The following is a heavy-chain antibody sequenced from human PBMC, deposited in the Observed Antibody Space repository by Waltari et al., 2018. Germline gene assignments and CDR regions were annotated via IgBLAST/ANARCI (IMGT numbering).Heavy chain of an antibody. CDR1: GFTFRIHW. CDR2: INTHVHSE. D-gene: IGHD3-16*01. CDR3: AREGEWEPFDC. Sequence: EVQLLQSGGGLVQPGGSLRLSCAASGFTFRIHWMHWVRLVPGKGPVRVCAINTHVHSEPNAHCVKGRFIISRANAKNSVCLHMCSLRAEDTAVCRCAREGEWEPFDCWGQGTLVTVSS. V-gene: IGHV3-74*01. J-gene: IGHJ4*02.